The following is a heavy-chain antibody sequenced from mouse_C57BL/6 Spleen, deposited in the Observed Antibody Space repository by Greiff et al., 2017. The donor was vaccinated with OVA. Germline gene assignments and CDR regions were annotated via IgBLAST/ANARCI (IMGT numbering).Heavy chain of an antibody. D-gene: IGHD2-4*01. CDR3: AREGFYYNYEGYAMDY. V-gene: IGHV5-16*01. CDR2: INYDGSST. CDR1: GFTFSDYY. J-gene: IGHJ4*01. Sequence: EVMLVESEGGLVQPGSSMKLSCTASGFTFSDYYMAWVRQVPEKGLEWVANINYDGSSTYYLDSLKSRFIISRDNAKNILDLQMSSLKSEDTATYYCAREGFYYNYEGYAMDYWGQGTSVTVSS.